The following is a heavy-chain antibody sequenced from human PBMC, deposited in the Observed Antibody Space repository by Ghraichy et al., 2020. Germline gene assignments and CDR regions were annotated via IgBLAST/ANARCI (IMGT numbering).Heavy chain of an antibody. CDR3: ARDSTRRKYGDYDYFDY. CDR2: IIPIFGTA. V-gene: IGHV1-69*06. J-gene: IGHJ4*02. D-gene: IGHD4-17*01. CDR1: GGTFSSYA. Sequence: SVKVSCKASGGTFSSYAISWVRQAPGQGLEWMGGIIPIFGTANYAQKFQGRVTITADKSTSTAYMELSSLRSEDTAVYYCARDSTRRKYGDYDYFDYWGPGTLVTVSS.